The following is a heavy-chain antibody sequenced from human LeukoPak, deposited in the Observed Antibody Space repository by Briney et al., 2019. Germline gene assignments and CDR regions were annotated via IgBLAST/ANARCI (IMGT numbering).Heavy chain of an antibody. CDR2: IYYSGST. D-gene: IGHD6-6*01. V-gene: IGHV4-59*01. CDR1: GGSISSYY. CDR3: ARSESSIAARPGFDY. Sequence: PSETLSLTCTVSGGSISSYYWSWIRQPPGKGLEWIGYIYYSGSTNYNPSLKSRVTISVDTSKNQFSLKLSSVTAADTAVYYCARSESSIAARPGFDYWGQGTLVTVSS. J-gene: IGHJ4*02.